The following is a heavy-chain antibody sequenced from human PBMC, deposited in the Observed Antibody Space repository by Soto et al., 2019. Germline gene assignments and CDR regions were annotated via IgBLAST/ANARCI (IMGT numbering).Heavy chain of an antibody. CDR1: GFTFSSYW. D-gene: IGHD1-20*01. CDR3: ARDRGSNWNDVGLDY. CDR2: INSDGSST. V-gene: IGHV3-74*01. Sequence: GGSLRLSCAASGFTFSSYWMHWVRQAPGKGLVWVSRINSDGSSTSYADSVKGRFTISRDNAKNTLYLQMNSLRAEDTAVYYCARDRGSNWNDVGLDYWGQGTLVTVSS. J-gene: IGHJ4*02.